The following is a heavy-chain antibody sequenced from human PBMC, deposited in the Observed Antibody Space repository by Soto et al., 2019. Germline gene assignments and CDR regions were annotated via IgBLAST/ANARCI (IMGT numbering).Heavy chain of an antibody. V-gene: IGHV5-51*01. CDR1: GYSFTIYW. Sequence: PGESLTISCKGSGYSFTIYWIGWVRHMPGKGLEWMGIIYPGDSDTRYSPSFQGQVTISADKSISTAYLQWSSLKASDTAMYYCARRITASGAFDIWGQGKMVTVSS. D-gene: IGHD3-10*01. J-gene: IGHJ3*02. CDR2: IYPGDSDT. CDR3: ARRITASGAFDI.